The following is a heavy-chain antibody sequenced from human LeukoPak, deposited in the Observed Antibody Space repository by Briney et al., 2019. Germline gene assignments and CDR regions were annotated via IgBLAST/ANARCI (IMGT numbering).Heavy chain of an antibody. V-gene: IGHV4-4*02. D-gene: IGHD4-17*01. J-gene: IGHJ6*03. CDR2: IYHSGST. CDR1: GGSISSSNW. CDR3: AREDYGRAYYMDV. Sequence: SGTLSLTCAVSGGSISSSNWWSWVRQPPGKGLEWIGEIYHSGSTNYNPSLKSRVTISVDKSKNHFSLKLSSVTAADTAVYYCAREDYGRAYYMDVWGKGTTVTISS.